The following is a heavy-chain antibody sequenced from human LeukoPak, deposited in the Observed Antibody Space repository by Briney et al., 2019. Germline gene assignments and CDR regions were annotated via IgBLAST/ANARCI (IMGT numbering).Heavy chain of an antibody. CDR2: IYPDDSET. V-gene: IGHV5-51*01. D-gene: IGHD3-22*01. CDR1: GYSFTTYW. J-gene: IGHJ4*02. CDR3: ARYDSSGYIDF. Sequence: GESLKISCKGSGYSFTTYWIGWVRQMPGKGLEWMGSIYPDDSETRYGPSFLGQVTISVDKSISTAYLQWSSLKASDTAMYYCARYDSSGYIDFWGQGTLVTVSS.